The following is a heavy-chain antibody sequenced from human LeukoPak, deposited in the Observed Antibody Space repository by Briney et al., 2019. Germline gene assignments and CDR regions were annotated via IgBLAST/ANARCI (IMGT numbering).Heavy chain of an antibody. CDR1: GFTFSSYA. Sequence: PGGSLRLSCAASGFTFSSYAMSWVRQAPGKGLEWVSAISGSGGSTYYADSVKGRFTISKDNSKNTLYLQMNSLRAEDTAVYYCAKVEGEGYNYDHWGQGTLVTVSS. D-gene: IGHD5-24*01. J-gene: IGHJ5*02. CDR3: AKVEGEGYNYDH. V-gene: IGHV3-23*01. CDR2: ISGSGGST.